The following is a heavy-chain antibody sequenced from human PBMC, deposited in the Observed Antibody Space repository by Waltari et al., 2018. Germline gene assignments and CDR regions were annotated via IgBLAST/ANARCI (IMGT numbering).Heavy chain of an antibody. CDR1: AVSISTSRYY. CDR3: ATLPIPLELWYFDL. V-gene: IGHV4-39*01. Sequence: QLQLQESGPGLVNPSETLSLTCTVSAVSISTSRYYWGWTRQPPGKGLDWIGSLHYGGSSYFNPSLKSRVTISVDTSKNQFSLKLTSVTAADTAVYYCATLPIPLELWYFDLWGRGTLVTVSS. D-gene: IGHD1-7*01. CDR2: LHYGGSS. J-gene: IGHJ2*01.